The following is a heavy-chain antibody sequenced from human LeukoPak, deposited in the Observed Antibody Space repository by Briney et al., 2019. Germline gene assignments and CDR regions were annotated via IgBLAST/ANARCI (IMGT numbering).Heavy chain of an antibody. CDR1: GGSISSSSYY. CDR2: IYYSGST. V-gene: IGHV4-39*01. D-gene: IGHD4-17*01. J-gene: IGHJ6*03. CDR3: ASCHGDYYYYYYMDV. Sequence: PSETLSPTCTVSGGSISSSSYYWGWIRQPPGKGLEWIGSIYYSGSTYYNPSLKSRVTISVDTSKNQFSLKLSSVTAADTAVYYCASCHGDYYYYYYMDVWGKGTTVTVSS.